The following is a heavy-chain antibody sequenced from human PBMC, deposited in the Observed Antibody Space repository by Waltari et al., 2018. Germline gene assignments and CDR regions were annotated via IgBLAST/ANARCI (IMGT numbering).Heavy chain of an antibody. J-gene: IGHJ3*01. CDR2: LSYTGAT. CDR3: ATYIGASLGTAAFDV. D-gene: IGHD5-12*01. CDR1: VVPLTTNRHH. V-gene: IGHV4-39*01. Sequence: QLQLQEPGPRLVKPSETLSPPRSDPVVPLTTNRHHWGWTRQPAGQGLEWIGTLSYTGATYSSPSLRSRVTIFRDTSKNQLSLKLGSVTAADTAFYYCATYIGASLGTAAFDVWGQGTMVTVSS.